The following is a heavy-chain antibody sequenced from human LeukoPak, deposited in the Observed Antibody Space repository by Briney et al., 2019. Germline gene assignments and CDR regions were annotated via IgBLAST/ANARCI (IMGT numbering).Heavy chain of an antibody. CDR1: GFTFSSYG. D-gene: IGHD5-18*01. J-gene: IGHJ4*02. Sequence: PGGSLRLSCAASGFTFSSYGMHWVRQAPGKGLEWVAVIWYDGSNKYYADSVKGRFTISRDNSKNTLYLQMNSLRAEDTAVYYCARDDRDTAMVPDYWGQGTLVTVSS. CDR2: IWYDGSNK. CDR3: ARDDRDTAMVPDY. V-gene: IGHV3-33*01.